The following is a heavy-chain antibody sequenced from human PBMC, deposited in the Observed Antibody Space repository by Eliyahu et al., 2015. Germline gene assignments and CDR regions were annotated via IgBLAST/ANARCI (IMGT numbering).Heavy chain of an antibody. D-gene: IGHD6-19*01. Sequence: EVQLVESGGGLVKPGGSLRLSCAASGFTFSSYSMNWVRQAPGKGLEWVSSISSSSSYIYYADSVKGRFTISRDNAKNSLYLQMNSLRAEDTAVYYCARDIQWLAQSFDYWGQGTLVTVSS. CDR1: GFTFSSYS. CDR2: ISSSSSYI. J-gene: IGHJ4*02. CDR3: ARDIQWLAQSFDY. V-gene: IGHV3-21*01.